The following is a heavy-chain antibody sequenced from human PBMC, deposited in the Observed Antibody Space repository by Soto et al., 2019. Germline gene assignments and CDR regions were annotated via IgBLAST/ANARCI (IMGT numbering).Heavy chain of an antibody. Sequence: QVQLVGSGGGVVQPGRSLRLSCAASGFTFSSYGMHWVRQAPGKGLEWVADIWYDGSKKYYSDSVKGRFTISRDNSKNTLYLQMNSLRAEDTAVYYCARDLWERVAGTGPAKNRKRDYYYYGMDVWGQGTTVTVSS. CDR2: IWYDGSKK. CDR3: ARDLWERVAGTGPAKNRKRDYYYYGMDV. V-gene: IGHV3-33*01. CDR1: GFTFSSYG. J-gene: IGHJ6*02. D-gene: IGHD6-19*01.